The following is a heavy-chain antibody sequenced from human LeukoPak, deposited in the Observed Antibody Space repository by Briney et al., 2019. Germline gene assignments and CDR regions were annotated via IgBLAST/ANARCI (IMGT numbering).Heavy chain of an antibody. D-gene: IGHD5-12*01. CDR2: IKQDGSEK. V-gene: IGHV3-7*01. CDR3: ARVGWLHNPTFFDY. J-gene: IGHJ4*02. CDR1: GFTFSSYW. Sequence: GGSLRLSCAASGFTFSSYWMSWVRQAPGKGLEWVANIKQDGSEKYYVDSVKGRFTISRDNAKNSLYLQMNSLRAEDTAVYYCARVGWLHNPTFFDYWGQGTLVTVSS.